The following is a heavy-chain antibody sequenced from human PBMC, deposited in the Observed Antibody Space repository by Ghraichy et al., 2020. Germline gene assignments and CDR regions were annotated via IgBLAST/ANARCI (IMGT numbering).Heavy chain of an antibody. Sequence: GGSLRLSYAASGFTFSDYYMSWIRQAPGKGLEWVSYISSSSSYTNYADSVKGRFTISRDNAKNSLYLQMNSLRAEDTAVYYCARDRPNSNYVISWFDPWGQGTLVTVSS. CDR1: GFTFSDYY. CDR3: ARDRPNSNYVISWFDP. J-gene: IGHJ5*02. V-gene: IGHV3-11*06. CDR2: ISSSSSYT. D-gene: IGHD4-11*01.